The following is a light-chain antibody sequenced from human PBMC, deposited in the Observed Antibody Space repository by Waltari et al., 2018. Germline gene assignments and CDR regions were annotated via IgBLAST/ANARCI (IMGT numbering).Light chain of an antibody. Sequence: SYDLTQPPSVSVSPGQTARITCSGDALPKQYAYWYQQKAGQAPVLVIYKNNERPSGLPERFSGSSSGQTVTLTISGVQAEDEADYYCQSADSSGTYVIFGGGTKLTVL. V-gene: IGLV3-25*03. CDR1: ALPKQY. CDR2: KNN. J-gene: IGLJ2*01. CDR3: QSADSSGTYVI.